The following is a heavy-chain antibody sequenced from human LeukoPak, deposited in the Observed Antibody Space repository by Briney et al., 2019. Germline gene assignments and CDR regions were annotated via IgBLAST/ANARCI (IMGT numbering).Heavy chain of an antibody. V-gene: IGHV4-59*12. CDR2: IYYSGST. CDR1: GGSISSYY. J-gene: IGHJ4*02. CDR3: ASRKLGNDY. Sequence: SETLSLTCTVSGGSISSYYWSWIRQPPGKGLEWIGYIYYSGSTNYNPSPKSRVTMSVDTSKNQFSLKLSSVTAADTAVHYCASRKLGNDYWGQGTLVTVSS. D-gene: IGHD7-27*01.